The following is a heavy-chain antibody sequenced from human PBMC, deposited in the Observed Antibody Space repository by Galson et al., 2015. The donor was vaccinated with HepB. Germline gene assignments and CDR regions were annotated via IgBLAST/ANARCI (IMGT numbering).Heavy chain of an antibody. D-gene: IGHD2-21*01. Sequence: SVKVSCKAYGFTFTSSAVQWVRQARGQRLEWIGWTVVGSGKPNYAQKFQERVTVTRDMSTATVYMELRSLRPEDTAIYHCAAVLYCGKFNCYPPCDYWGQGTLFTVSS. CDR1: GFTFTSSA. CDR3: AAVLYCGKFNCYPPCDY. V-gene: IGHV1-58*01. CDR2: TVVGSGKP. J-gene: IGHJ4*02.